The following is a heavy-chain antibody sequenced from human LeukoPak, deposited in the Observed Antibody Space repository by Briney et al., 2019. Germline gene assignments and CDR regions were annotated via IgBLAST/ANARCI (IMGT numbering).Heavy chain of an antibody. CDR1: GFTFSSYA. Sequence: GGSLRLSCAASGFTFSSYAMHWVRRAPGKGLEWVAVISYDGSNKYSADSVKGRFTISRDNSKNTLYLQMNTLRAEDTAVYYCAPKGRWLQLQSYFDYWGQGTPVTVSS. D-gene: IGHD5-24*01. V-gene: IGHV3-30-3*01. CDR3: APKGRWLQLQSYFDY. J-gene: IGHJ4*02. CDR2: ISYDGSNK.